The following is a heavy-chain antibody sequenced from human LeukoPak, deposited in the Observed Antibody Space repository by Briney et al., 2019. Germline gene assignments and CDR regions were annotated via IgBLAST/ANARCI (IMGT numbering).Heavy chain of an antibody. CDR3: AVVDTAIGSFDY. Sequence: ASVKVSCKATGYTFTSYYMHWVRQAPGQGLEWMGIINPSGGSTSYAQKFQGRVTMTRDTSTSTVYMELSSLRSEDTAVYYCAVVDTAIGSFDYWGQGTLVTVSS. J-gene: IGHJ4*02. CDR2: INPSGGST. CDR1: GYTFTSYY. D-gene: IGHD5-18*01. V-gene: IGHV1-46*01.